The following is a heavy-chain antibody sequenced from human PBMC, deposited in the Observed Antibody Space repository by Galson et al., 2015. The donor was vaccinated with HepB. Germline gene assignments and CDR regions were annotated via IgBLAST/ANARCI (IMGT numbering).Heavy chain of an antibody. J-gene: IGHJ6*02. CDR2: ISAYNGDT. V-gene: IGHV1-18*01. Sequence: SVKVSCKASGYTFTSYGISWIRQAPGQGLEWMGWISAYNGDTDYAQKLQGRVTMTTDTSTSTAYMELRSLRSDDTAVYYCAREKLQRGDWSGNFYYYYYGMDVWGQGTTVTVSS. CDR3: AREKLQRGDWSGNFYYYYYGMDV. CDR1: GYTFTSYG. D-gene: IGHD3-3*01.